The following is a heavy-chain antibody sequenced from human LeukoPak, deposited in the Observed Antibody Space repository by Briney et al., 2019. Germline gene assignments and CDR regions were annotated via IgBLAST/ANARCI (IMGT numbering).Heavy chain of an antibody. CDR1: GGSISSYY. D-gene: IGHD3-22*01. CDR3: ARDGGNRVVGPLYYMDV. V-gene: IGHV4-59*12. Sequence: SETLSLTCTVSGGSISSYYWCWIRQPPGKGLEGIGYIYYSGSTNYNPSLKSRVTISVDTSKNQFSLKLSSVTAADTAVYYCARDGGNRVVGPLYYMDVWGKGTTVTVSS. CDR2: IYYSGST. J-gene: IGHJ6*03.